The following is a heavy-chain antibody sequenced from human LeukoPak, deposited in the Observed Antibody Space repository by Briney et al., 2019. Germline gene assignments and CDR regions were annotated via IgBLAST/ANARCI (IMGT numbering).Heavy chain of an antibody. V-gene: IGHV1-2*02. CDR2: IKPNSGVT. J-gene: IGHJ4*02. D-gene: IGHD2-21*02. Sequence: ASEKVSCMPSGYTFATYFMHWVRQAPGQGLEWMGYIKPNSGVTNYAQKFRGRVTMTWDTSISTAYIELSGLTSDDTAIYYCARPTYCGSNCYFNFDYWGQGTLVTVSS. CDR1: GYTFATYF. CDR3: ARPTYCGSNCYFNFDY.